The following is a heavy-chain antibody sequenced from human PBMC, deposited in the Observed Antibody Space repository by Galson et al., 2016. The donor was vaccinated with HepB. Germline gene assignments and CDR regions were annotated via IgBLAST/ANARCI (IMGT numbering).Heavy chain of an antibody. D-gene: IGHD1-14*01. CDR1: GFTFGNYA. CDR3: AKAGSGDSENYFDY. J-gene: IGHJ4*02. CDR2: ISGGSGSGSI. V-gene: IGHV3-23*01. Sequence: SLRLSCAVSGFTFGNYAMTWVRQAPGKGLEWVSVISGGSGSGSIYYTDSVKGRFTISRDRSKNTLYLQMDSLRAEDTAIYYCAKAGSGDSENYFDYWGQGTLVTVSS.